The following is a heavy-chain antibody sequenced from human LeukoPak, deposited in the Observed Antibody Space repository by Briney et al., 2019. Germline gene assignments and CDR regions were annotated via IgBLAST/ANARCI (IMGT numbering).Heavy chain of an antibody. V-gene: IGHV3-74*01. CDR3: VRDFRSADY. J-gene: IGHJ4*02. Sequence: GGSLRLSCAASGFTFSTYCMHWVRHAPGKGPMWVSRICPDGTVTNYADSVKARFIISRDDARNTVYLQMNSLRVEDTAVYYCVRDFRSADYWGQGTLVTVSS. CDR1: GFTFSTYC. CDR2: ICPDGTVT.